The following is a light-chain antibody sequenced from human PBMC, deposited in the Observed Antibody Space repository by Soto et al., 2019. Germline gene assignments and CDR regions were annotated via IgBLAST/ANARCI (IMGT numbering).Light chain of an antibody. Sequence: AIQMTQSPSSLSASVGDRVTITCRASQGIRNDLGWYQQKPGKAPKLLIYAASSLQSGVPSRFSGSGSGTDFTLTISSLQPEDFATYYCLQSYNSPPITFGQGTRLEIK. CDR2: AAS. CDR1: QGIRND. V-gene: IGKV1-6*01. CDR3: LQSYNSPPIT. J-gene: IGKJ5*01.